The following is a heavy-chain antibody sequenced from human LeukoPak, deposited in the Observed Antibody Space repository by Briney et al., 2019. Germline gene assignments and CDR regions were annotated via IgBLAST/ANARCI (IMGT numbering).Heavy chain of an antibody. J-gene: IGHJ4*02. D-gene: IGHD5-18*01. V-gene: IGHV4-59*08. CDR1: GGSISSYY. CDR3: ARHYTAMVQEYFDY. CDR2: IYYSGST. Sequence: SETLSLTCTVSGGSISSYYWSWIRQPPGKGLEWIGYIYYSGSTNYNPSLKSRVTISVDTSKNQFSLKLSSVTAADTAVYYCARHYTAMVQEYFDYWGQGTLVTVSS.